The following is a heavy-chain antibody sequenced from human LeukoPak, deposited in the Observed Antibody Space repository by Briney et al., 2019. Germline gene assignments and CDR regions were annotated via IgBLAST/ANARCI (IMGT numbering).Heavy chain of an antibody. CDR1: GFTVSSNY. CDR3: ARVGPITMVRGVMWY. V-gene: IGHV3-66*01. CDR2: IYSGGST. Sequence: GGSLRLSCAASGFTVSSNYMSWVRQAPGKGLEWVSVIYSGGSTYYADSVKGRFTISRDNSKNTLYLQMNSLSAEDTAVYYCARVGPITMVRGVMWYWGQGTLVTVSS. D-gene: IGHD3-10*01. J-gene: IGHJ4*02.